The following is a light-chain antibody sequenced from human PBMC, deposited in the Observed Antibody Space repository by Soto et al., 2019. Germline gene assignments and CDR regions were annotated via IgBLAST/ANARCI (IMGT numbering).Light chain of an antibody. CDR2: VAS. Sequence: DIQMTQSPSSLSASVGDRVTITCRASQSISSSLNWSQVKPGKAPKLLTYVASSLQSGVPSRFSGSGSGTDFTLTISSLQPEDFATYYCQQSYSIPYTFGHGTKIEIK. J-gene: IGKJ2*01. V-gene: IGKV1-39*01. CDR1: QSISSS. CDR3: QQSYSIPYT.